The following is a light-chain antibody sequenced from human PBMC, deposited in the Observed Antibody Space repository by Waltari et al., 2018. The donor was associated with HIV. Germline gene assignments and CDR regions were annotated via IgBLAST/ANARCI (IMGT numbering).Light chain of an antibody. Sequence: EVVLTQSPGTLSLSPGERATLSCRASQSLSNSYLAWYQQKPGQAPRLLIYDASSRATGIPDKFSGSGSETDFTLTISKLEPEDCAVYYCQQYVSSPWTFGQGTKVEIK. J-gene: IGKJ1*01. V-gene: IGKV3-20*01. CDR2: DAS. CDR1: QSLSNSY. CDR3: QQYVSSPWT.